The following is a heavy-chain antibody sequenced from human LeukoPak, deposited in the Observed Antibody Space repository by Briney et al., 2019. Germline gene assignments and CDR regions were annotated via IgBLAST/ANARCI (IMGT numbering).Heavy chain of an antibody. CDR3: ARDAYKCDSSGCFNYFDY. CDR2: IYSGVTT. V-gene: IGHV3-66*01. J-gene: IGHJ4*02. CDR1: RFTVSSNF. D-gene: IGHD3-22*01. Sequence: GGSLRLSCAASRFTVSSNFMSWVRQAPGKGLEWVSVIYSGVTTYYADSVKGRFTISRDNSKNTLYLQMDSLRAEDTAVYHCARDAYKCDSSGCFNYFDYWGQGTLVTVSS.